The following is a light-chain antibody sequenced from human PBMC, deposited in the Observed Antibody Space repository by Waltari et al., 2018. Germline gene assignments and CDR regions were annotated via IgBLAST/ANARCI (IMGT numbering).Light chain of an antibody. V-gene: IGLV1-51*02. J-gene: IGLJ2*01. CDR2: GND. Sequence: QSVLTQPPSVSAAPGQTVTIPCSGSASNIGTSYVSWYQQFPGAAPKVLIYGNDKRTTGIPDRFSGSKSGTSATLDITGLQTGDEADYYCGTWDNTLSAVFGGGTKVTVL. CDR1: ASNIGTSY. CDR3: GTWDNTLSAV.